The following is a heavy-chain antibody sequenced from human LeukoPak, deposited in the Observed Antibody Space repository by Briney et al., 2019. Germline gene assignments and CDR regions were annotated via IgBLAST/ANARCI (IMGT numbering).Heavy chain of an antibody. D-gene: IGHD1-26*01. V-gene: IGHV4-59*01. CDR3: AREKWELLPIFDY. CDR1: GGSISSYY. J-gene: IGHJ4*02. Sequence: PSETLSLTCTLSGGSISSYYGSCIRQSPGKGLEWIGYIHCSGSTNYNPSLKSRVTISVDTTKNQFSLKLSSVTAADTAVYYCAREKWELLPIFDYWGQGTLVTVSS. CDR2: IHCSGST.